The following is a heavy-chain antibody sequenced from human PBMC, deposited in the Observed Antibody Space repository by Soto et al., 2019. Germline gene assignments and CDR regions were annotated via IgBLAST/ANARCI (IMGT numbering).Heavy chain of an antibody. CDR3: AKEKGLDYYDSSGSPPGWFDP. J-gene: IGHJ5*02. D-gene: IGHD3-22*01. Sequence: GGSLRLSCAVSGFTFSSYGMHWVRQAPGKGLEWVAVISYDGSNKYYADSVKGRFTISRDNSKNTLYLQMNSLRAEDTAVYYCAKEKGLDYYDSSGSPPGWFDPWGQGTLVTVSS. CDR1: GFTFSSYG. CDR2: ISYDGSNK. V-gene: IGHV3-30*18.